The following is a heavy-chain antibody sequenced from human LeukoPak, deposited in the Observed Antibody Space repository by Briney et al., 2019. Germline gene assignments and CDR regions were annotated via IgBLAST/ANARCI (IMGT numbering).Heavy chain of an antibody. J-gene: IGHJ4*02. Sequence: ASVKVSCKASGYIFTNYYMHWVRQAPGQGLEWMGIINPSGGSTSYAQKFQGRVTMTRDTFTSTVYMELSSLRSEDTAVYYCARAYYYDSSGYYPFDYWGQGTLVTVSS. CDR3: ARAYYYDSSGYYPFDY. D-gene: IGHD3-22*01. CDR2: INPSGGST. CDR1: GYIFTNYY. V-gene: IGHV1-46*01.